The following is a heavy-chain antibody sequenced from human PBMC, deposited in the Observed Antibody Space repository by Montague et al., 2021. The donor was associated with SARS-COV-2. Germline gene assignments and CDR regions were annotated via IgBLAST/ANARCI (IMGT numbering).Heavy chain of an antibody. V-gene: IGHV4-59*11. Sequence: SETLSLTCSVSGASISSHYWSWIRQSPGKGLEWIGYIYYSGSVTTSYNPSLKSRVSISVDTSENQFSLKLTSVTAADTAVYYCARRGGGEVFARFMYWYLDVWSRGSLVTVSS. D-gene: IGHD2-21*01. CDR2: IYYSGSVTT. CDR3: ARRGGGEVFARFMYWYLDV. CDR1: GASISSHY. J-gene: IGHJ2*01.